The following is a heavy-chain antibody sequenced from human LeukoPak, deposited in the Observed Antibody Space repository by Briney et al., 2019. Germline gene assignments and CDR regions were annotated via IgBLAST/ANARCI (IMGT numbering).Heavy chain of an antibody. CDR2: IDPSDSYT. Sequence: GESLKISCKGSGYSFTSYWISWVRQMPGKGLEWMGRIDPSDSYTNYSPSFQGHVTISADKSISTAYLQWSSLKASDTAMYYCARNNPPTHCSSTSCYFYYYYGMDVWGQGTTVTVSS. CDR1: GYSFTSYW. V-gene: IGHV5-10-1*01. D-gene: IGHD2-2*01. CDR3: ARNNPPTHCSSTSCYFYYYYGMDV. J-gene: IGHJ6*02.